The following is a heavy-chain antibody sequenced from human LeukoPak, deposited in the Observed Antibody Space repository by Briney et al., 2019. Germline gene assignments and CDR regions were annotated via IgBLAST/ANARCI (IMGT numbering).Heavy chain of an antibody. CDR2: IYYSGST. J-gene: IGHJ3*02. CDR1: GGSISSSSYY. CDR3: ARPPNTAMVLGAFDI. D-gene: IGHD5-18*01. Sequence: PSETLSLTCTVSGGSISSSSYYWGWIRQPPGKGLEWIGSIYYSGSTYYNPSLKSRVTISVDTSKNQFSLKLSSVTAADTAVYYCARPPNTAMVLGAFDIWGQGTMVTVSS. V-gene: IGHV4-39*01.